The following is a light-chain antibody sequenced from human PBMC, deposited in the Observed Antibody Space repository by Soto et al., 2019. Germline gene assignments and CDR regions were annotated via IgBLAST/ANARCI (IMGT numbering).Light chain of an antibody. CDR2: DAS. V-gene: IGKV1-13*02. CDR1: QGVRNG. Sequence: AIPLTQSPSSLSASVGDRVTITCRASQGVRNGLAWYQQKPGKALRLLIYDASTLKSGVPSRFSGSGTGTNFALTISSLQPEDFATYFCQQSNTYPLTFGPGTKVDIK. J-gene: IGKJ3*01. CDR3: QQSNTYPLT.